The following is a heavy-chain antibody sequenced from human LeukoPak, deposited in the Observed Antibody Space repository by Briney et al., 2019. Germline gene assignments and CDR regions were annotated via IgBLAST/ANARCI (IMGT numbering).Heavy chain of an antibody. D-gene: IGHD2-15*01. CDR3: ARGEGYCSGGSCYNWFDP. CDR1: GGSISSYY. CDR2: IYTSRST. J-gene: IGHJ5*02. V-gene: IGHV4-4*07. Sequence: SETLSLTCTVSGGSISSYYWSWIRQPAGKGLEWIGRIYTSRSTNYNPSLKSRVTMSVDTSKNQFSLKLSSVTAADTAVYYCARGEGYCSGGSCYNWFDPWGQGTLVTVSS.